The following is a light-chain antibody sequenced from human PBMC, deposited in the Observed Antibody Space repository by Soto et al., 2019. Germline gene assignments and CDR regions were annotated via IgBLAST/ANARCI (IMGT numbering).Light chain of an antibody. J-gene: IGKJ4*01. CDR1: QSVSNY. CDR3: QQYHKWPPLT. Sequence: EIVMTQSPATLSVSPGERATLSCRASQSVSNYLAWYQQKPGQAPRLLIYGASTRATGIPARFSGGGSETDLTLTISSLQYEDFAVYYCQQYHKWPPLTFGGGTKVEIK. CDR2: GAS. V-gene: IGKV3-15*01.